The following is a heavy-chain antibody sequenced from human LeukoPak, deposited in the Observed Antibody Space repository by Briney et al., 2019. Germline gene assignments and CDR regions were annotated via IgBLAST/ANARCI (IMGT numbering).Heavy chain of an antibody. V-gene: IGHV3-30*02. CDR3: ARGSYDYGDYLDY. CDR1: GFPFSKNG. J-gene: IGHJ4*02. D-gene: IGHD4-17*01. CDR2: IHYAGTNI. Sequence: GGSLRLSCAASGFPFSKNGMHWIRQAPGKGLDWVAFIHYAGTNIYYADSVKGRFTISRDNAKNSLYLQMNSLRAEDTAVYYCARGSYDYGDYLDYWGQGTLVTVSS.